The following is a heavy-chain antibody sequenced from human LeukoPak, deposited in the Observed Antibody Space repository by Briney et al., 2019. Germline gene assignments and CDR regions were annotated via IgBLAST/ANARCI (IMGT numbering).Heavy chain of an antibody. V-gene: IGHV1-2*02. Sequence: ASVKVSCKASGYTFTGYYMHWVRQAPGQGLEWMGWINPNSGGTNYAQKFQGRVPMTRDTSISTAYMELSRLRSDDTAVYYCARDGRRDELDRIYCGGDCYDQYWFDPWGQGTLVTVSS. J-gene: IGHJ5*02. CDR3: ARDGRRDELDRIYCGGDCYDQYWFDP. D-gene: IGHD2-21*01. CDR1: GYTFTGYY. CDR2: INPNSGGT.